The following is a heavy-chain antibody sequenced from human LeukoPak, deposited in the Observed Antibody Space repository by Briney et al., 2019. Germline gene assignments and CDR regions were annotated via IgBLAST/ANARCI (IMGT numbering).Heavy chain of an antibody. V-gene: IGHV3-11*01. D-gene: IGHD3-3*01. CDR3: ARGFLEWLYGMDV. Sequence: PGGSLSLSCVASGFTFSDYYMSWIRQAPGKGREWVSYISSCGSSIYYADSVKGGFTISRHNAKNSLYLQMNSLRAEDTAVYYCARGFLEWLYGMDVWGQGTTVTVSS. CDR1: GFTFSDYY. CDR2: ISSCGSSI. J-gene: IGHJ6*02.